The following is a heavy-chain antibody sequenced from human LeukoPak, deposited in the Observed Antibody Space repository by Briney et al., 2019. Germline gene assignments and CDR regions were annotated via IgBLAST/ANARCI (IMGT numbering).Heavy chain of an antibody. CDR1: GFTFSSYS. D-gene: IGHD5-18*01. Sequence: DPGGSLRLSCAASGFTFSSYSMNWVRQAPGKGLEWVSSISIYYADSVKGRFTISRDNSKNTLYLQMNSLRADDTAVYYCGRDGRLIQLWFDPWGQGTLVTVSS. V-gene: IGHV3-21*04. CDR2: ISI. J-gene: IGHJ5*02. CDR3: GRDGRLIQLWFDP.